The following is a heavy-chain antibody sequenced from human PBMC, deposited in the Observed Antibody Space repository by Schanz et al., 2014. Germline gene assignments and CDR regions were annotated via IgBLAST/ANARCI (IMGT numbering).Heavy chain of an antibody. Sequence: QVQLVESGGGVVQPGGSLRLSCAASGFIFGDYALHWVRQAPGKGLEWVAAISNHGLNTYFGDSVKGRFTISRDNSKNTLYLQMNSLRAEDTAVYYCAKGQLLSYYFDYWGQGTLVTVSS. J-gene: IGHJ4*02. CDR2: ISNHGLNT. D-gene: IGHD2-21*01. V-gene: IGHV3-30*18. CDR3: AKGQLLSYYFDY. CDR1: GFIFGDYA.